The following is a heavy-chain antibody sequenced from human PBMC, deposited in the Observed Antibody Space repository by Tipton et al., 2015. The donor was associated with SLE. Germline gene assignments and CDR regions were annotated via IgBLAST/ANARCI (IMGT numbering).Heavy chain of an antibody. V-gene: IGHV4-4*09. J-gene: IGHJ5*02. Sequence: TLSLTCTVSGGSISSHYWSWIRQPPGKGLEWIGYIYTSGSTNYNPSLKSRVTISVDMSKNQFSLKVTSVTAADTAVYYCARQLIAALNWFDPWGQGTLVTVSS. CDR3: ARQLIAALNWFDP. CDR2: IYTSGST. D-gene: IGHD6-13*01. CDR1: GGSISSHY.